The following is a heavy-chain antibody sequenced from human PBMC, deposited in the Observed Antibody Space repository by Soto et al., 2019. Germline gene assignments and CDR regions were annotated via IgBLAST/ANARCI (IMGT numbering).Heavy chain of an antibody. V-gene: IGHV1-8*01. CDR3: ARAIRIAASNYYYYMDV. CDR2: MNPNSGNT. D-gene: IGHD6-13*01. Sequence: ASVKVSCKASGYTFTSYDINWVRQATGQGLEWMGWMNPNSGNTGYAQKFQGRVTMTRNTSISTAYMELSSLRSEDTAVYYCARAIRIAASNYYYYMDVWGKGTTVTVSS. CDR1: GYTFTSYD. J-gene: IGHJ6*03.